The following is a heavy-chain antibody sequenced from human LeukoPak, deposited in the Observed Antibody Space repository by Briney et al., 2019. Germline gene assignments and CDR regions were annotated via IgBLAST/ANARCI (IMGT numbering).Heavy chain of an antibody. CDR1: GFMFSSNW. D-gene: IGHD4-17*01. Sequence: PGGSLRLSCAASGFMFSSNWMSWVRQTPEKGLEWVAIISSSDGGTYYIDSVKGRFTISRDNSKNMLNLQMNSLRAEDTAVYYCARGDYGDYLYFDYWGQGTLVTVSS. V-gene: IGHV3-23*01. CDR3: ARGDYGDYLYFDY. J-gene: IGHJ4*02. CDR2: ISSSDGGT.